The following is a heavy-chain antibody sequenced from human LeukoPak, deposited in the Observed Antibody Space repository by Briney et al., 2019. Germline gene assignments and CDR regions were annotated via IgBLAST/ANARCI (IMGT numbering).Heavy chain of an antibody. J-gene: IGHJ4*02. CDR3: ARASSWLLTASNFDY. D-gene: IGHD3-22*01. Sequence: ASVKVSCTASGYTVTSYYMHWVRQAPGQGLEWMGIVNPSSISASYAQKFQGRVTITADESTSTAYMELSSLRSEDTAVYYCARASSWLLTASNFDYWGQGTLVTVSS. CDR1: GYTVTSYY. V-gene: IGHV1-46*01. CDR2: VNPSSISA.